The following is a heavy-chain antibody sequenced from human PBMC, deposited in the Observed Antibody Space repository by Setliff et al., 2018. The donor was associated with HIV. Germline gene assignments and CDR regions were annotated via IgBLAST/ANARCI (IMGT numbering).Heavy chain of an antibody. Sequence: GGSLRLSCAASGFTFSNAWMSWVRQAPGKGLEWVGRIKSETDGGTPDYTPPVGGRFTISRDNSKNTVYLQMNSLRVEDTAVYYCAKDPANKVVPGVEYFQHWGQGTLVTVSS. D-gene: IGHD7-27*01. CDR2: IKSETDGGTP. V-gene: IGHV3-15*01. J-gene: IGHJ1*01. CDR3: AKDPANKVVPGVEYFQH. CDR1: GFTFSNAW.